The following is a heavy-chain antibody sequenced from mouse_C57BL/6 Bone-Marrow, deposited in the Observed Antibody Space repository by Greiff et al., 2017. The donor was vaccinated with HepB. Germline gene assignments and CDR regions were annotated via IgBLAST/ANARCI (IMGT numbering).Heavy chain of an antibody. CDR2: IRSKSNNYAT. CDR1: GFSFNTYA. D-gene: IGHD2-3*01. CDR3: VSDGYYGMDY. V-gene: IGHV10-1*01. Sequence: EVKLVESGGGLVQPKGSLKLSCAASGFSFNTYAMNWVRQAPGKGLEWVARIRSKSNNYATYYADSVKDRFTISRDDSESMLYLQMNNLKTEDTAMYYCVSDGYYGMDYWGQGTSVTVSS. J-gene: IGHJ4*01.